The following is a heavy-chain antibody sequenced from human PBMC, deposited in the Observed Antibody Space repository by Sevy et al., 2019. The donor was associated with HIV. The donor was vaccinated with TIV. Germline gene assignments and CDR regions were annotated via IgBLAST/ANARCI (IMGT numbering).Heavy chain of an antibody. CDR1: GFTFSSYS. D-gene: IGHD6-13*01. Sequence: GGSLRLSCAASGFTFSSYSMNWVRQAPGKGLEWVSSISSSSSYIYYADSVKGRFTISRDNAKNSLYLQMNSLRAEDTAVYYCARGLTVIAAAGNDGDYWGQGTLVTVSS. CDR3: ARGLTVIAAAGNDGDY. V-gene: IGHV3-21*01. CDR2: ISSSSSYI. J-gene: IGHJ4*02.